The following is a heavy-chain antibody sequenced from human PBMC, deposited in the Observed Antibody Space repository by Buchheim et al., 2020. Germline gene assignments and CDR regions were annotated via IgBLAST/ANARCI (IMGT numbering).Heavy chain of an antibody. Sequence: EVQLLESGGGLVEPGGSLRLSCAASGFTFSSYAMSWVRQAPGKGLEWVSVISGSGGSTYYADSVKGRFTISRDNSKNTLFLQMNSLRAEDTALYYCAKDWKIGYQLPLPTYFDYWGQGTL. D-gene: IGHD2-2*01. J-gene: IGHJ4*02. CDR2: ISGSGGST. CDR3: AKDWKIGYQLPLPTYFDY. V-gene: IGHV3-23*01. CDR1: GFTFSSYA.